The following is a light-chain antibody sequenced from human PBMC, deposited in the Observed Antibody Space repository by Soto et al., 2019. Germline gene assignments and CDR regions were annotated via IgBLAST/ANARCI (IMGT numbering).Light chain of an antibody. J-gene: IGKJ3*01. V-gene: IGKV1-39*01. Sequence: DIQMTQSPSSLSASVGDRVTLTCRASHDISGYLNWYQQRPGKAPKLLIFGASGLQTGVPTRFSGSGSGTDFTLTISSLQPDDFATYYCQQSCSTFFTFGPGTRVDFK. CDR1: HDISGY. CDR3: QQSCSTFFT. CDR2: GAS.